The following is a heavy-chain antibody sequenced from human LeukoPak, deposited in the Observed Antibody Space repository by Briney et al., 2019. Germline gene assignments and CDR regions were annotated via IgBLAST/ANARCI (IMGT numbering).Heavy chain of an antibody. CDR3: AKDDGSGTTDY. D-gene: IGHD3-10*01. V-gene: IGHV3-23*01. CDR2: ISGSGGST. Sequence: GGSLRLSCAASGFTFSSYARNWVRQAPGKGLEWVSAISGSGGSTYYADSVKGRFTISRDNSKNTLYLQMKSLRADDTAVYYCAKDDGSGTTDYWGQGTLVTVSS. CDR1: GFTFSSYA. J-gene: IGHJ4*02.